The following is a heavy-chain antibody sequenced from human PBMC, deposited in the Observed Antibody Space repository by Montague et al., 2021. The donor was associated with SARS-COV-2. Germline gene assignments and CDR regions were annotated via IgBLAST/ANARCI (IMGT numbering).Heavy chain of an antibody. CDR1: GGSITRNYY. Sequence: SETLSLTCTVSGGSITRNYYWGWIRQPPGKGLEWVGNIYYSGTTFINPSLESRVTISVDASKNQFSLNLTSVTAADTAVYYCARPLVRGVPKAFGIWGQRALVIVSS. CDR3: ARPLVRGVPKAFGI. V-gene: IGHV4-39*01. CDR2: IYYSGTT. D-gene: IGHD3-10*01. J-gene: IGHJ3*02.